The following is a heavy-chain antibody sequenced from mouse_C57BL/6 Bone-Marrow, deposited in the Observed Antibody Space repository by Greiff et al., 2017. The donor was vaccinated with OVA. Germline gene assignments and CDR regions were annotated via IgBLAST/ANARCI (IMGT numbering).Heavy chain of an antibody. CDR2: IDPSDSYT. J-gene: IGHJ4*01. CDR3: ARDSYAMDD. CDR1: GYTFTSYW. V-gene: IGHV1-59*01. Sequence: QVQLQQPGAELVRPGTSVKLSCKASGYTFTSYWMHWVKQRPGQGLEWIGVIDPSDSYTNYNQKFKGKATLTVDTSSSTAYMQLSSLTSEDSAVYYCARDSYAMDDWGQGTSVTVSS.